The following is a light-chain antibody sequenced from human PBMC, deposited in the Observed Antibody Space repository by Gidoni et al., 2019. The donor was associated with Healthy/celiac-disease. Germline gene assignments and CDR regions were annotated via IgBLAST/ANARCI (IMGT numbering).Light chain of an antibody. CDR2: GAS. CDR1: QSVSSSY. Sequence: GTLSLSPGERATLSCRASQSVSSSYLAWYQQKPGQAPRLLSYGASSRATGIPDRFSGSGSGTDFTLTISRLEPEDFAVYYCQQYGSSSYTFGQGTKLEIK. CDR3: QQYGSSSYT. V-gene: IGKV3-20*01. J-gene: IGKJ2*01.